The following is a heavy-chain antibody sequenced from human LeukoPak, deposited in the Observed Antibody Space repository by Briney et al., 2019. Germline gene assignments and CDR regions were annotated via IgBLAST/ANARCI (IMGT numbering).Heavy chain of an antibody. Sequence: GGSLRLSCAASGFTFTNYAMSWVRQAPGKGLEWVSAISTSGGSTYYADSVKGRFTISRDNSKNTVYLQMNSLRAEDTAVYYCAKDGGIVGAMDALDIWGQGTMVTVSS. V-gene: IGHV3-23*01. CDR1: GFTFTNYA. J-gene: IGHJ3*02. D-gene: IGHD1-26*01. CDR2: ISTSGGST. CDR3: AKDGGIVGAMDALDI.